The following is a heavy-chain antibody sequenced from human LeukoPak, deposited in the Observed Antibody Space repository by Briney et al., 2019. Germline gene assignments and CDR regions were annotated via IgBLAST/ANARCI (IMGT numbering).Heavy chain of an antibody. CDR1: GFTFSSYT. CDR3: ARDPGRGFDS. Sequence: GGSLRLSCAASGFTFSSYTMNWVRQAPGKGLEWVSSISTSSSYIYYADSVKGRFTISRDNAMNSLYLQMNSLRAEDTAIYYCARDPGRGFDSWGQGTLVTVSS. CDR2: ISTSSSYI. V-gene: IGHV3-21*01. J-gene: IGHJ4*02. D-gene: IGHD2-15*01.